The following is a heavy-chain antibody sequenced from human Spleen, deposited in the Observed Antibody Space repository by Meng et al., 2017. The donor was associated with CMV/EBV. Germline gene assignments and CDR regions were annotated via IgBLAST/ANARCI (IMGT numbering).Heavy chain of an antibody. CDR1: GGSISSSSYY. J-gene: IGHJ4*02. CDR3: ARAPPITIFGVPDAGIYDY. Sequence: ETLSLTCTVSGGSISSSSYYWGWIRQPPGKGLEWIGSIYYSGSTYYNPSLKSRVTISVDTSKNQFSLKLSSVTAADTAVYYCARAPPITIFGVPDAGIYDYWGQGTLVTVSS. V-gene: IGHV4-39*07. D-gene: IGHD3-3*01. CDR2: IYYSGST.